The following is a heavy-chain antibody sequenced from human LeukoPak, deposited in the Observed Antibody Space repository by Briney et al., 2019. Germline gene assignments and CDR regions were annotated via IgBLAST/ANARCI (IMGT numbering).Heavy chain of an antibody. CDR2: ISYDGSNK. V-gene: IGHV3-30-3*01. J-gene: IGHJ6*02. CDR3: ARGREFMDV. Sequence: GGSLRLSCAASGFTFSSYAIHWVRQAPGKGLEWVAVISYDGSNKYYADSVKGRFTISRDNSKNTLYLQMSSLRAEDTAVYYCARGREFMDVWGQGTTVTVSS. CDR1: GFTFSSYA. D-gene: IGHD3-10*01.